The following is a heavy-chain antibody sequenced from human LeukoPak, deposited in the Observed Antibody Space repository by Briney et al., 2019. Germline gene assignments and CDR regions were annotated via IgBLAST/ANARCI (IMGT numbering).Heavy chain of an antibody. CDR1: GFTVSSNY. CDR3: ARGWGAWYSSGWFLNGAFDI. CDR2: IYSGGST. Sequence: GGSLRLSCAASGFTVSSNYMSWVRQAPGKGLEWVSVIYSGGSTYYADSVKGRFTISRDNSKNTLYLQMNSLRSEDTAVYYCARGWGAWYSSGWFLNGAFDIWGQGTMVTVSS. V-gene: IGHV3-53*05. J-gene: IGHJ3*02. D-gene: IGHD6-19*01.